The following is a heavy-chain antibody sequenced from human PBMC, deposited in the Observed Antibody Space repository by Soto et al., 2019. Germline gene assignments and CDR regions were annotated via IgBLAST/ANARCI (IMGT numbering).Heavy chain of an antibody. J-gene: IGHJ5*02. D-gene: IGHD3-22*01. CDR1: GGTFSSYA. Sequence: QVQLVQSGAEVKKPGSSVKVSCKASGGTFSSYAITWVRQAPGQGLEWMGGIIPIFGTANYAQKFQGRVTITADESTRTAYMELSSLRSEDTAVYYCARDGGPSSGYYPYWFDPWGQGTLVTVSS. V-gene: IGHV1-69*12. CDR3: ARDGGPSSGYYPYWFDP. CDR2: IIPIFGTA.